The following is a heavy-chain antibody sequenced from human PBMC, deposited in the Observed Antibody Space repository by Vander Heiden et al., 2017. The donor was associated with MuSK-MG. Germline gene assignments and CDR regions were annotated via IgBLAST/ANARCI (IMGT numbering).Heavy chain of an antibody. V-gene: IGHV3-72*01. CDR2: SRNKLKSYST. CDR3: VRGMDGGYFDF. CDR1: GFAFSDHY. D-gene: IGHD2-15*01. J-gene: IGHJ4*02. Sequence: EVQLVESGGGLVQPGGSLRLSCVGSGFAFSDHYMDWVRQAPGKGLEWVGRSRNKLKSYSTEYAASVKGRFTISRDDLKKSLYLEMNSLKTEDTAVYYCVRGMDGGYFDFRGQGTLVTVSS.